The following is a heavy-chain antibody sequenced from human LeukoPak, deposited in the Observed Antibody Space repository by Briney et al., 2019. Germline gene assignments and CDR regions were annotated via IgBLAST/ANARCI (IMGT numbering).Heavy chain of an antibody. D-gene: IGHD3-9*01. V-gene: IGHV3-48*04. CDR3: ARLGGGYFDWLEFDY. CDR2: ISSSSSTI. J-gene: IGHJ4*02. Sequence: PGGSLRLSCAASGFTFSSYSMNWVRQAPGKGLEWVSYISSSSSTIYYADSVKGRFTISRDNAKNSLYLQTNSLRAEDTAVYYCARLGGGYFDWLEFDYWGQGTLVTVSS. CDR1: GFTFSSYS.